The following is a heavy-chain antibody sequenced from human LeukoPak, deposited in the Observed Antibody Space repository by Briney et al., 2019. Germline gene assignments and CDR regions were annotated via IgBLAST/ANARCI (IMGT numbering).Heavy chain of an antibody. V-gene: IGHV3-30*02. D-gene: IGHD3-9*01. J-gene: IGHJ4*02. Sequence: GGSLRLSCAASGFTFSSHGMHWVRQTPAKGLEWVAFIRYDGSNKYYADSVKGRFIISRDNSKNTLFLQMNSLRPEDTAVYYFAKGGKYDILAGYRRSRLLGDFWGQGTLVTVSS. CDR1: GFTFSSHG. CDR3: AKGGKYDILAGYRRSRLLGDF. CDR2: IRYDGSNK.